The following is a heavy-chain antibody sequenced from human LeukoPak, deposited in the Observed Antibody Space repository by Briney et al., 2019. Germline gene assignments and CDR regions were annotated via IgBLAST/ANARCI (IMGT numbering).Heavy chain of an antibody. Sequence: ASVKVSCEASGYTFTGYYMHWVRQAPGQGLEWMGWINPNSGGTNYAQKFQGRVTMTRDTSISTAYMELSRLRSDDTAVYYCARWRDSSGDYLDYWGQGTLVTVSS. CDR1: GYTFTGYY. V-gene: IGHV1-2*02. CDR3: ARWRDSSGDYLDY. D-gene: IGHD3-22*01. J-gene: IGHJ4*02. CDR2: INPNSGGT.